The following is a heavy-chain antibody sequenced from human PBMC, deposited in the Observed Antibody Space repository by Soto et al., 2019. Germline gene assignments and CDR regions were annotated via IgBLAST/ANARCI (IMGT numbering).Heavy chain of an antibody. D-gene: IGHD3-22*01. V-gene: IGHV3-73*01. CDR2: IRSKANSYAT. J-gene: IGHJ3*02. CDR3: TGTTIDRGYYDDSSQAESAFDI. CDR1: GFTFSGSA. Sequence: GGSLRLSCAASGFTFSGSAMHWVRQASGKGLEWVGRIRSKANSYATAYAASVKGRFTISRDDSKNTAYLKMNSLKTQDTAVYYCTGTTIDRGYYDDSSQAESAFDIWGQGTMVTVSS.